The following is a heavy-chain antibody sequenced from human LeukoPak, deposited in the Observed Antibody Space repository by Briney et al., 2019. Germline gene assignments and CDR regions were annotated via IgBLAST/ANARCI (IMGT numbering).Heavy chain of an antibody. D-gene: IGHD6-19*01. CDR3: ARDSLVAVAATWSYYYYGMDV. V-gene: IGHV4-59*01. J-gene: IGHJ6*02. CDR1: GGSISSYY. CDR2: IYYSGST. Sequence: SETLSLTCTVSGGSISSYYWSWIRQPPGKGLEWIGYIYYSGSTNYNPSLKSRVTISVDTSKNQFSLKLSSVTAADTAVYYCARDSLVAVAATWSYYYYGMDVWGQGTTVAVSS.